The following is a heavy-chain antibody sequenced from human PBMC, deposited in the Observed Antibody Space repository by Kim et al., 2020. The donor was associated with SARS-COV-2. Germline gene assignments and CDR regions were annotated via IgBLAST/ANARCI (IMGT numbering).Heavy chain of an antibody. V-gene: IGHV5-51*01. CDR3: ASSGYSYGQDYYGMDV. Sequence: GESLKISCKGSGYSFTSYWIGWVRQMPGKGLEWMGIIYPGDSDTRYSPSFQGQVTISADKSISTAYLQWSSLKASDTAMYYCASSGYSYGQDYYGMDVWGQGTTVTVSS. D-gene: IGHD5-18*01. J-gene: IGHJ6*02. CDR2: IYPGDSDT. CDR1: GYSFTSYW.